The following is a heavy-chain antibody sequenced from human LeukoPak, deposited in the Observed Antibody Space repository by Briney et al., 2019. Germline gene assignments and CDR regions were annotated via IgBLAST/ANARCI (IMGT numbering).Heavy chain of an antibody. V-gene: IGHV4-59*08. CDR2: IYYSGST. CDR3: ARVHYDILTGYDY. Sequence: PSETLSLTCTVSGGSISSHYWSWIRQPPGKGLEWIGYIYYSGSTNYNPSLKSRVTISVDTSKNQFSLKLSSVTAADTAVYYCARVHYDILTGYDYWGQGTLVTVSS. CDR1: GGSISSHY. D-gene: IGHD3-9*01. J-gene: IGHJ4*02.